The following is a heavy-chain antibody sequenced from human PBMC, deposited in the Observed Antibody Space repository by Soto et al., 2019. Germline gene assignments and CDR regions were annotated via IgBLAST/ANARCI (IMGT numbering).Heavy chain of an antibody. Sequence: EVHLVKSGGGLVQPGGSLRLSCAASGFTFSNYWMNWVRQAPGKGLEWVAIIKQDGGDKYYVDSVKGRFTISRDNAKNSLYLQMSSLRADDTAVYYCAGGTGWLSDLWGQGTLVTVSS. CDR3: AGGTGWLSDL. V-gene: IGHV3-7*04. CDR2: IKQDGGDK. CDR1: GFTFSNYW. J-gene: IGHJ5*02. D-gene: IGHD6-19*01.